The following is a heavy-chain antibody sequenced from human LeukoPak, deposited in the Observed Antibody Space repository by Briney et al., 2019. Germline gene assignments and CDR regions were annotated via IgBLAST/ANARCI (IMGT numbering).Heavy chain of an antibody. CDR3: ARDLPIAAAGTTGFDY. Sequence: PGGSLRLTCAASGFTFNNCGMHWDRQAPGKGLEWVAVISYDGSNKYYADSVKGRFTISRDNSKNTLYLQMNSLRAEDTAVYYCARDLPIAAAGTTGFDYWGQGTLVTVFS. V-gene: IGHV3-30*03. D-gene: IGHD6-13*01. J-gene: IGHJ4*02. CDR2: ISYDGSNK. CDR1: GFTFNNCG.